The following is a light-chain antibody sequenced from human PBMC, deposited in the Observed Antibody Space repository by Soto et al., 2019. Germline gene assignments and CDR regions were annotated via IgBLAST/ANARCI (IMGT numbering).Light chain of an antibody. Sequence: QSVLTQSSSASASLGSSVKLTCTLSSVHSSYIIAWHQQQPGKAPRYLMKLEGSGSYNKGSGVPDRFSGSSSGADRYLTISNLQSEDEADYYCETWDSNPHGVFGGGTKVTVL. J-gene: IGLJ2*01. CDR1: SVHSSYI. CDR2: LEGSGSY. V-gene: IGLV4-60*03. CDR3: ETWDSNPHGV.